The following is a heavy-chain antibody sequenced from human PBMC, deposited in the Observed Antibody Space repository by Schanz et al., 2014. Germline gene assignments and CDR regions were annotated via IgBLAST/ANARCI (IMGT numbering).Heavy chain of an antibody. Sequence: EVQLVESEGGLVQPGGSLRLSCEGSGFSFSDYWMGWVRQAPGKGLEWVANIKKDGSENYYADSVKGRFIISRDNSKNTLYLQMNGLRAEDTAVYYCAKEKGDCSSTSCSYYFDYWGQGTLVTVSS. V-gene: IGHV3-7*01. CDR1: GFSFSDYW. D-gene: IGHD2-2*01. J-gene: IGHJ4*02. CDR3: AKEKGDCSSTSCSYYFDY. CDR2: IKKDGSEN.